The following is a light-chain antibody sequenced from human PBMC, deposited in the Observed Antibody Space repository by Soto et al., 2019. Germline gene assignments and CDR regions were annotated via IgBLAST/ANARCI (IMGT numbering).Light chain of an antibody. CDR1: QSVSSNY. CDR2: GAS. CDR3: QQYGSSPRT. J-gene: IGKJ1*01. V-gene: IGKV3-20*01. Sequence: EIVLTQSPGTLSLSPGERATLSSRASQSVSSNYLAWYQQQPGQAPRLLIYGASSRATGIPDRFSGSGSGTDFTLTISRLEPEDFAVYYCQQYGSSPRTFGQGTKVDIK.